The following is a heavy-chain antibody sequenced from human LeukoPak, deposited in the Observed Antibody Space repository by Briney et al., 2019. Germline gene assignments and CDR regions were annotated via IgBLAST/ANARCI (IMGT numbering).Heavy chain of an antibody. D-gene: IGHD6-13*01. CDR3: ARGVYIAAAQYGY. V-gene: IGHV4-59*01. Sequence: SETLSLTCTVSGGSISSYYWSWIRQPPGKGLEWIGYIYYSGTTNYNPSLKGRVTISVDTSKNQFSLKLSSVTAADTAVYYCARGVYIAAAQYGYWGQGTLVSVSS. CDR1: GGSISSYY. J-gene: IGHJ4*02. CDR2: IYYSGTT.